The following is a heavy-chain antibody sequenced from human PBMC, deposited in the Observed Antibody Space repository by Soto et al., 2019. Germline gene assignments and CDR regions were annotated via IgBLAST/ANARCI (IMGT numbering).Heavy chain of an antibody. Sequence: SETLSLTCTVSGGSISDYYWSWIRQPPGKGLEWIGYLYYSGSTNYNPSLKSRVTISVDTSKKQFSLKLSSVTAADAAVYYCVWGYYMDVWGQGTTVTVSS. V-gene: IGHV4-59*01. CDR1: GGSISDYY. CDR3: VWGYYMDV. CDR2: LYYSGST. D-gene: IGHD3-10*01. J-gene: IGHJ6*03.